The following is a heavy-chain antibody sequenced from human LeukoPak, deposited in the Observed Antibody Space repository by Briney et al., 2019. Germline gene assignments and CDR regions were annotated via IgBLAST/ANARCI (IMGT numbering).Heavy chain of an antibody. CDR3: ARDSDESYDKIDF. V-gene: IGHV3-7*01. CDR1: GFAFGAYW. Sequence: PGGSLRLSCAASGFAFGAYWMSWVRQAPGKGLEWVANIKQDGREKYNLDSVKGRFTISRDNAKDSVYLQMNSLKVEDTAVYYCARDSDESYDKIDFWGQGTLVTVSS. J-gene: IGHJ4*02. D-gene: IGHD1-1*01. CDR2: IKQDGREK.